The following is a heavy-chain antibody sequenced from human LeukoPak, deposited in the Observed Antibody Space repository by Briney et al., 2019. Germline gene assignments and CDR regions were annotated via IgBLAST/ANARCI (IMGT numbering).Heavy chain of an antibody. D-gene: IGHD3-16*01. CDR2: ISYDGNVK. V-gene: IGHV3-30-3*01. Sequence: PGGSLRLSCAASGCTFSSYPRHWVRQAPGKGLEWVAVISYDGNVKYYVASARGQSTSSRADSKTTLSLQMNRLRAEDTAVYYCARDTLRGVGDYFDFWGQGTLVTVSS. CDR3: ARDTLRGVGDYFDF. J-gene: IGHJ4*02. CDR1: GCTFSSYP.